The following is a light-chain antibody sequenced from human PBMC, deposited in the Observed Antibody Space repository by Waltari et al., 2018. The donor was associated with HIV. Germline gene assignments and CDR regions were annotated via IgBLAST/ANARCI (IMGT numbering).Light chain of an antibody. Sequence: QSALTQPPSASGSPGQAVTISCTGTSSDVGGHSYVSWYQQHPGKAPKLIISEVTKRPSGVPERFSGSKSGNTASLTVSGLQAEDEGDYFCSSYSGRNRSVIFGGGTRVTVL. V-gene: IGLV2-8*01. CDR2: EVT. CDR3: SSYSGRNRSVI. CDR1: SSDVGGHSY. J-gene: IGLJ2*01.